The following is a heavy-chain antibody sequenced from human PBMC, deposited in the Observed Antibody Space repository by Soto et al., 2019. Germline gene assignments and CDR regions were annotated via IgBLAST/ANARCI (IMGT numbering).Heavy chain of an antibody. CDR1: GGTFSSYA. D-gene: IGHD3-22*01. CDR2: IIPIFGTA. J-gene: IGHJ6*02. Sequence: QVQLVQSGAEVKKPGSSVKVSCKASGGTFSSYAISWVRQAPGQGLEWMGGIIPIFGTANYAQKFQGRVTITADESTSTAYMELSSLRSEDTAVYYCARDKVGYYDSSGYYRVSVPPDYYYGMDVWGQGTTVTVS. CDR3: ARDKVGYYDSSGYYRVSVPPDYYYGMDV. V-gene: IGHV1-69*01.